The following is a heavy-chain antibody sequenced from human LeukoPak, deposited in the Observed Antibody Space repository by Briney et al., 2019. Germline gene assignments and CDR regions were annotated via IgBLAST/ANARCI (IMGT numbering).Heavy chain of an antibody. Sequence: PGGSLRLSCAASGFTFSSYWMSWVRQAPGKGLEWVANIKQDGSEKYYVDSVKGRFTISRDNAKNSLYLQMNSLRAEDTAVYYCARDLEYSGSPYEYWGQGTLATVSS. J-gene: IGHJ4*02. V-gene: IGHV3-7*03. D-gene: IGHD1-26*01. CDR1: GFTFSSYW. CDR2: IKQDGSEK. CDR3: ARDLEYSGSPYEY.